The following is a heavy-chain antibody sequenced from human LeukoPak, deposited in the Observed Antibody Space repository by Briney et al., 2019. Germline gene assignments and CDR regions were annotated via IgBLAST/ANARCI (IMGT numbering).Heavy chain of an antibody. J-gene: IGHJ4*02. CDR2: IIPIFGTA. CDR1: GGTFSSYA. V-gene: IGHV1-69*13. Sequence: GASVKVSCKASGGTFSSYAISWVRQAPGQGLEWMGGIIPIFGTANYAQKFQGRVTITADESTSTAYMELSSLRSEDTAVYYCATDGVWNGQLGNWNYDDYFDYWGQGTLVTVSS. CDR3: ATDGVWNGQLGNWNYDDYFDY. D-gene: IGHD1-7*01.